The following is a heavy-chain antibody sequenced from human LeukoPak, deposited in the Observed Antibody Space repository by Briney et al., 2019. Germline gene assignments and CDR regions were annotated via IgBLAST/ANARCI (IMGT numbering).Heavy chain of an antibody. CDR3: ARHGSSYYGSGSWRNYYYYYGMDV. V-gene: IGHV3-74*01. J-gene: IGHJ6*02. D-gene: IGHD3-10*01. CDR2: INSDGSST. CDR1: GFTFSNFA. Sequence: PGGSLRLSCAASGFTFSNFAVSWVRQAPGKGLVWVSRINSDGSSTSYADSVKGRFTISRDNAKNTLYLQMNSLRAEDTAVYYCARHGSSYYGSGSWRNYYYYYGMDVWGQGTTVTVSS.